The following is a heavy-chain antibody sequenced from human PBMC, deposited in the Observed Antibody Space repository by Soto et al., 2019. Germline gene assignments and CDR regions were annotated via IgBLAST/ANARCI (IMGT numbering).Heavy chain of an antibody. CDR3: AMEYCSSTSFYRDY. D-gene: IGHD2-2*02. V-gene: IGHV1-69*02. CDR2: IIPILGIA. CDR1: GGTFSSYT. Sequence: QVQLVQSVAEVKKPGSSVKVSCKASGGTFSSYTISWVRQAPGQGLEWMERIIPILGIANYAQKFQGRVTITADKSTSTAYMELSSLRSEDTAVYYCAMEYCSSTSFYRDYWGQGTVVTVSS. J-gene: IGHJ4*02.